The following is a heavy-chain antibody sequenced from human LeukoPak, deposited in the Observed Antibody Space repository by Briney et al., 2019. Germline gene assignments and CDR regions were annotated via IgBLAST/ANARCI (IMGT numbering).Heavy chain of an antibody. CDR1: GGSISSSSYY. V-gene: IGHV4-39*01. J-gene: IGHJ6*03. Sequence: SEALSLTCTVSGGSISSSSYYWGWIRQPPGKGLEWIGSIYYSGSTYYNPSLKSRVAISVDTSKNQFSLKLSSVTAADTAVYYCASHLRYSYYYYYMDVWGKGTTVTVSS. D-gene: IGHD5-12*01. CDR3: ASHLRYSYYYYYMDV. CDR2: IYYSGST.